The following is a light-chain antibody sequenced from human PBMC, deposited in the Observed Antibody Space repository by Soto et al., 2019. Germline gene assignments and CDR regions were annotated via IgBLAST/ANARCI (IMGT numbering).Light chain of an antibody. V-gene: IGKV1-33*01. J-gene: IGKJ1*01. CDR3: QQYTENSGT. CDR1: QDIRKY. Sequence: IQMTQSPSSLSASVGDRVTITCQATQDIRKYLNWYQQKPGKAPKLLIYDASSLESGVPSRFSGSESGTEFTLTISSLQPDDIATYYCQQYTENSGTFGQGTKVDIK. CDR2: DAS.